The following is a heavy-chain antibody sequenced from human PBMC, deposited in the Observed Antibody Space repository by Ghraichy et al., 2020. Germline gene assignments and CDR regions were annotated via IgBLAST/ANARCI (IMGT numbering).Heavy chain of an antibody. CDR2: INHSGST. CDR3: ARGGYIVVVPAATWFDP. Sequence: FETLSLTCAVYGGSFSGYYWSWIRQPPGKGLEWIGEINHSGSTNYNPSLKSRVTISVDTSKNQFSLKLSSVTAADTAVYYCARGGYIVVVPAATWFDPWGQGTLVTVSS. D-gene: IGHD2-2*01. V-gene: IGHV4-34*01. J-gene: IGHJ5*02. CDR1: GGSFSGYY.